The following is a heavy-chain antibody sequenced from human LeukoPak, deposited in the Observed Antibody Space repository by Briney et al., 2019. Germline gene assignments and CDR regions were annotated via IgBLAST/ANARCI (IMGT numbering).Heavy chain of an antibody. CDR1: GFTFSGYN. CDR3: AKGERAYCGGDCYYDY. D-gene: IGHD2-21*02. J-gene: IGHJ4*02. CDR2: ISSSSNYV. Sequence: GGSLRLSCAASGFTFSGYNMNWVRQAPGKGLEWVSSISSSSNYVYYADSVKGRYTISRDNAKNSLYMQMNSLRAEDTAVYYCAKGERAYCGGDCYYDYWGQGTLVTVSS. V-gene: IGHV3-21*04.